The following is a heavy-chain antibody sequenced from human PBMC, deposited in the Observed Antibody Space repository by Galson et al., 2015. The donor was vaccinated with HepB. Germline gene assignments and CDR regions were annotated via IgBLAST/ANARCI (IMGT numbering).Heavy chain of an antibody. Sequence: SLRLSCAASGFTFNNYVMNWVRQAPGKGLEWVSVISGSGGSTYYADSVKGRFTISRDNSKNTLYLQMSSLRAEDTAVYYCARQSGAVDIWGQGTMVTVSS. CDR2: ISGSGGST. CDR3: ARQSGAVDI. J-gene: IGHJ3*02. CDR1: GFTFNNYV. V-gene: IGHV3-23*01. D-gene: IGHD1-26*01.